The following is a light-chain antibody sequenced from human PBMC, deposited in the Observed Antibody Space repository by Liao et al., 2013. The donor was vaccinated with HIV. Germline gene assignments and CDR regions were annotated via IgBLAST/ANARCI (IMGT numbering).Light chain of an antibody. CDR2: QDT. V-gene: IGLV3-1*01. Sequence: SYVVTQPPSVSVSPGQTATITCSGDKLGEKYACWYQQKPGQSPVLVIYQDTKRPSGIPERFSGSNSGHTATLTISGTQAVDEADYYCQAWDSSTAVVFGGGTKLTVL. J-gene: IGLJ2*01. CDR1: KLGEKY. CDR3: QAWDSSTAVV.